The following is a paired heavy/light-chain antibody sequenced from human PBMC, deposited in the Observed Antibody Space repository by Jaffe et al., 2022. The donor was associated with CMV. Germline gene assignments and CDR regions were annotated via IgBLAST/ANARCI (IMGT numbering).Light chain of an antibody. CDR2: KDN. V-gene: IGLV3-25*03. J-gene: IGLJ3*02. Sequence: SYELTQPPSVSVSPGQTARITCSGDTLPKQYAYWYQQKPGQAPLLMIYKDNERPSGVPERFSGSTSGTTVTLTISGVQAEDEAVYYCQSADRGDCVFGGGTKLTVL. CDR3: QSADRGDCV. CDR1: TLPKQY.
Heavy chain of an antibody. CDR3: ARVITGTTWLAYYYYYFDV. D-gene: IGHD1-7*01. V-gene: IGHV4-34*01. J-gene: IGHJ6*03. Sequence: QVPLQQWGAGLLKPSETLSLTCAVYIGSFSGYSWSWIRQPPGKGLEWIGEINHSGSTNYNPSLKSRVTISVDTSKNQFSLKLKSVTAADTAVYYCARVITGTTWLAYYYYYFDVWGKGTTVTVSS. CDR1: IGSFSGYS. CDR2: INHSGST.